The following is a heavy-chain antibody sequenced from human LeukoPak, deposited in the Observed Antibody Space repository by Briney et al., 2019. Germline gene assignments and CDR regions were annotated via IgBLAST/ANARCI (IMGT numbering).Heavy chain of an antibody. V-gene: IGHV3-30*03. CDR3: ARDFDY. J-gene: IGHJ4*02. CDR1: GFTFSGYG. CDR2: ISYDGSNK. Sequence: GGSLRLSCAASGFTFSGYGMHWVRRAPGKGLEWVAVISYDGSNKYYADSVKGRFTISRDNSKNTLYLQMNSLRAEDTAVYYCARDFDYWGQGTLVTISS.